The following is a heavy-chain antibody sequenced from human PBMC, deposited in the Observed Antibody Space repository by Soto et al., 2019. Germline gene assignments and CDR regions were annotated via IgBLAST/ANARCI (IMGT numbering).Heavy chain of an antibody. J-gene: IGHJ6*02. V-gene: IGHV4-30-4*01. CDR2: IYYSGTT. CDR1: GGSISSGDYY. D-gene: IGHD2-21*01. CDR3: AASCVACGGFNYYGMDV. Sequence: PSETLSLTCTVSGGSISSGDYYWSWIRQPPGKSLEWIGYIYYSGTTNYNPSLKSRVTISVDTSKNQFSLKLSSVTAADTAVYYCAASCVACGGFNYYGMDVWGQGTTFTV.